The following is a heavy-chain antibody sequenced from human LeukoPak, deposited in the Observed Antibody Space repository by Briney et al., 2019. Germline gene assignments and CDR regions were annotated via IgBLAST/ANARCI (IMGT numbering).Heavy chain of an antibody. D-gene: IGHD2-15*01. V-gene: IGHV1-69*13. J-gene: IGHJ3*02. CDR2: IIPIFGTA. CDR1: GGTFSSYA. CDR3: ARDSPGGSAAFDI. Sequence: ASVKVSCKASGGTFSSYAISWVRQAPGQGLEWMGGIIPIFGTANYAQKFQGRVTITADESTSTAYMELSSLGSEDTAVYYCARDSPGGSAAFDIWGQGTMVTVSS.